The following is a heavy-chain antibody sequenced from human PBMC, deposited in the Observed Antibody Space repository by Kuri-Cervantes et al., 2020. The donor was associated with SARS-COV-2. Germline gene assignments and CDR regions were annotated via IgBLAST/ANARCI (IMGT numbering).Heavy chain of an antibody. Sequence: ASVKVSCKASEYTFTSYAMHWVRQAPGQRLEWMGWINAGNGNTKYSQKFQGRVTITRDTSASTAYMELSSLRSEDTAVYYCARTYCSSTSCSPGDYWGQGTLVTVSS. CDR1: EYTFTSYA. D-gene: IGHD2-2*01. V-gene: IGHV1-3*01. J-gene: IGHJ4*02. CDR2: INAGNGNT. CDR3: ARTYCSSTSCSPGDY.